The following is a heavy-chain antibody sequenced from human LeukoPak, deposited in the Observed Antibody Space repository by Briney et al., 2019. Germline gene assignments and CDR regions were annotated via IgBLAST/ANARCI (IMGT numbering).Heavy chain of an antibody. Sequence: SETLSLTCTVSGGSISSYYCSWIRQPPGKGLEWIGYIYYSGSTNYNPSLKSRVTISADTSKNQFSLKLTSVTAADTAVYYCARLNWSDLDYWGQGTLVTVSS. D-gene: IGHD1-20*01. CDR1: GGSISSYY. J-gene: IGHJ4*02. CDR2: IYYSGST. CDR3: ARLNWSDLDY. V-gene: IGHV4-59*08.